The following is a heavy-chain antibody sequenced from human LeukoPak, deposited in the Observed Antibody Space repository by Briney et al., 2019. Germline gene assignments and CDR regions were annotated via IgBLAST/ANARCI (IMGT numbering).Heavy chain of an antibody. CDR1: GFTFSSYG. D-gene: IGHD3-10*01. Sequence: QAGGSLRLSCAASGFTFSSYGMHWVRQAPGKGLEWVASIKEDESEKYYVDSVKGRFTISRDNARNSLYLQMNSLRAEDTAVYYCARSYYYGSGSFDYWGQGTLVTVSS. CDR3: ARSYYYGSGSFDY. CDR2: IKEDESEK. V-gene: IGHV3-7*01. J-gene: IGHJ4*02.